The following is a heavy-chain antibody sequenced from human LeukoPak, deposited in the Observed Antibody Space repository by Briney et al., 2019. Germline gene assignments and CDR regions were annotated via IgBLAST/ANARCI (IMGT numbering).Heavy chain of an antibody. CDR1: GFTFSSYS. V-gene: IGHV3-21*01. D-gene: IGHD2-15*01. J-gene: IGHJ4*02. Sequence: GGSLRVSCAASGFTFSSYSMNWVRQAPGKGLGWVSSIISSRSYIYYADSVKGRFTISRDNAKNSLYLQTNSLRAEDTAVYYCARAGGGGLVYFDYWGQGTLVTVPT. CDR2: IISSRSYI. CDR3: ARAGGGGLVYFDY.